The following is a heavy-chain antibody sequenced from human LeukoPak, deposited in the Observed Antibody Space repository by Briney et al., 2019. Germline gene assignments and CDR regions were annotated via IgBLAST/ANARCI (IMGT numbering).Heavy chain of an antibody. J-gene: IGHJ4*02. CDR3: AKTYYDNPYYFDY. Sequence: GGSLRLSCAASGFTVSSNYMSWVRQAPGKGLEWGSVIYSGGSTYYADSVKGRFTISRDSSKNTLYLQMNSLRAEDTAVYYCAKTYYDNPYYFDYWGQGTLVTVSS. CDR2: IYSGGST. CDR1: GFTVSSNY. V-gene: IGHV3-53*01. D-gene: IGHD3-9*01.